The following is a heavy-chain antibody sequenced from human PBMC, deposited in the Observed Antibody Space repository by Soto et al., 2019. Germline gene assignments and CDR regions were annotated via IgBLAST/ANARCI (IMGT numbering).Heavy chain of an antibody. Sequence: EVQLLESGGGLVQPGGSLRLSCAASGFTFNTYAMSWVRQAPGKGLEWVSAISGGGNTYYADSVKGRFAISRDNSKNTLYLKRNSLRAGDTAVYYCAKEGLPKNSGWDWCDPGGQGTLVTVSS. V-gene: IGHV3-23*01. D-gene: IGHD5-12*01. CDR1: GFTFNTYA. CDR3: AKEGLPKNSGWDWCDP. J-gene: IGHJ5*02. CDR2: ISGGGNT.